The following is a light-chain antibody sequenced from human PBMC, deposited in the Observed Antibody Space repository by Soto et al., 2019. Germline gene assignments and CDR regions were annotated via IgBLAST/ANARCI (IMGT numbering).Light chain of an antibody. J-gene: IGKJ4*01. Sequence: EIVLTQSPGTLSLSPGERATLSCRASQSVSSSYLAWYQQKPGLAPRLLIYGASSRATGIPDRFSGSGSGTDFTLTISRLEPEDFAVYYCQQYDRSPLTFGGGTKVEIK. CDR2: GAS. V-gene: IGKV3-20*01. CDR1: QSVSSSY. CDR3: QQYDRSPLT.